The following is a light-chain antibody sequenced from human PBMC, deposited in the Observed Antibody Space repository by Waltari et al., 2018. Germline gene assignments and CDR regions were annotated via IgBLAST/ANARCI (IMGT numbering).Light chain of an antibody. CDR1: NIRSNT. CDR3: QVWDSSGDHPV. J-gene: IGLJ2*01. V-gene: IGLV3-21*03. CDR2: DDT. Sequence: SYVLTQPPSVSVAPGKTARISCEGPNIRSNTVHCYHQRPGQAPVLVIYDDTVRPPGIPDRISGSDTATLTIARVEAGDEADYYCQVWDSSGDHPVFGGGTRLTVL.